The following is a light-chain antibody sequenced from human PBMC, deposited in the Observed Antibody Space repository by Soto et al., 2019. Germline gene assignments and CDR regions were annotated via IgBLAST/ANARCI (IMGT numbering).Light chain of an antibody. CDR1: SSDVGSYNS. Sequence: QSVLTQPACVSGSPGQSSAISCTGTSSDVGSYNSVSWYQQHPGKAPKLMIYEGSKRPSGVSDRFSGSKSGNTASLTISGLQAEDEADYYCCSYAGNPYVFGTGTKVTVL. V-gene: IGLV2-23*01. CDR3: CSYAGNPYV. CDR2: EGS. J-gene: IGLJ1*01.